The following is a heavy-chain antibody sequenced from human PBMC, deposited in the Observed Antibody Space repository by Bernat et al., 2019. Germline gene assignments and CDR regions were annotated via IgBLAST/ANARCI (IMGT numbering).Heavy chain of an antibody. CDR3: AREKGGYCSGASCYGYFQH. CDR1: GFTVNNDY. Sequence: EVQLVETGGGLIQPGGSLRLSCAASGFTVNNDYMSWVRQAPGKGLEWVSVLYSGGSTYYADSVKGRFTISRGNSKNTLYLQMNSLRVEDTAVYYCAREKGGYCSGASCYGYFQHWGQGTLVTVSS. CDR2: LYSGGST. V-gene: IGHV3-53*05. J-gene: IGHJ1*01. D-gene: IGHD2-15*01.